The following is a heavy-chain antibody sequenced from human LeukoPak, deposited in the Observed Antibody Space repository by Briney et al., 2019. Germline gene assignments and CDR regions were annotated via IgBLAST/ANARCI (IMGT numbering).Heavy chain of an antibody. D-gene: IGHD6-13*01. J-gene: IGHJ4*02. V-gene: IGHV3-49*03. CDR2: IRSKAYGGTT. Sequence: GGSLRLSXTASGFTFSDYAMSWFRQTPGKGLEWVGFIRSKAYGGTTEYAASVKGRFTISRDDSKSIAYLQMNSLKTEDTAVYYCTRVSSSSWYRTDYWGQGTLVTVSS. CDR1: GFTFSDYA. CDR3: TRVSSSSWYRTDY.